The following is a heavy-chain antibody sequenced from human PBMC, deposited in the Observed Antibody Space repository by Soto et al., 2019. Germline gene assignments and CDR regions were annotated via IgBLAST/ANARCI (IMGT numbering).Heavy chain of an antibody. Sequence: ASVKVSCKASGYTFTSYAMHWVRQAPGQRLEWMGWINAGNGNTKYSQKFQGRVTITRDTSASTAYMELSSLRSEDTFVYYFARGITIFGVVTNYYFDYWGQGTLVTVSS. CDR3: ARGITIFGVVTNYYFDY. CDR2: INAGNGNT. J-gene: IGHJ4*02. CDR1: GYTFTSYA. D-gene: IGHD3-3*01. V-gene: IGHV1-3*01.